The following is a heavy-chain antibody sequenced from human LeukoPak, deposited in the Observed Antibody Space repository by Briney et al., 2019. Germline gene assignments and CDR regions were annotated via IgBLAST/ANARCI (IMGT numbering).Heavy chain of an antibody. Sequence: ASVKVSCKASGYTFTSYGISWVRQAPGQGLEWMGWISAYNGNTNYAQKLQGRVTMTTDTSTSTAYMELRSLRSEDTAVYYCARDRVNDSSGYYSSLGYWGQGTLVTVSS. V-gene: IGHV1-18*01. CDR2: ISAYNGNT. D-gene: IGHD3-22*01. J-gene: IGHJ4*02. CDR1: GYTFTSYG. CDR3: ARDRVNDSSGYYSSLGY.